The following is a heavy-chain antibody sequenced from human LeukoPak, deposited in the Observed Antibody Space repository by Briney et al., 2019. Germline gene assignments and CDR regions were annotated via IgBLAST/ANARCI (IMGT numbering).Heavy chain of an antibody. CDR1: GFTFSSYA. V-gene: IGHV3-30-3*01. J-gene: IGHJ4*02. CDR2: ISYDGSNK. D-gene: IGHD1-26*01. Sequence: GGSLRLSCAASGFTFSSYAMHWVRQAPGKGLEWVAVISYDGSNKYYADSVKGRFTISRDNSKNTLYLQMNSLRAEDTAVYYCARVGGGRYSGSYYFDYWGQGTLVTVSS. CDR3: ARVGGGRYSGSYYFDY.